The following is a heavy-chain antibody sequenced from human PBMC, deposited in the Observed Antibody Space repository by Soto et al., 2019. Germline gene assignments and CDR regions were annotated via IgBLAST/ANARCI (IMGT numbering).Heavy chain of an antibody. CDR3: ARAIAVAGNGVDYYYYYMDV. Sequence: QVQLVQSGAEVKKPGSSVKVSCKASGGTFSSYTISWVRQAPGQGLEWMGRIIPILGIANYAQKFQGRVTITADKSTSTAYMELGSLRCEDTAVYYCARAIAVAGNGVDYYYYYMDVCGKGTTVTVSS. V-gene: IGHV1-69*02. J-gene: IGHJ6*03. CDR2: IIPILGIA. D-gene: IGHD6-19*01. CDR1: GGTFSSYT.